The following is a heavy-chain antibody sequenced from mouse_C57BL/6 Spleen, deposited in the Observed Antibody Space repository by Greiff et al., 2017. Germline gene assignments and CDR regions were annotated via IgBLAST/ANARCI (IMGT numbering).Heavy chain of an antibody. CDR3: ARHEEGYYSNPSWFAY. Sequence: VQLQQSGAELVKPGASVKLSCKASGYTFTEYTIHWVKQRSGQGLEWIGWFYPGSGSIKYNEKFKDRATLTADKSSSTVSMELSRLTSEDSAVYFCARHEEGYYSNPSWFAYWGQGTLVTVSA. CDR2: FYPGSGSI. D-gene: IGHD2-5*01. J-gene: IGHJ3*01. V-gene: IGHV1-62-2*01. CDR1: GYTFTEYT.